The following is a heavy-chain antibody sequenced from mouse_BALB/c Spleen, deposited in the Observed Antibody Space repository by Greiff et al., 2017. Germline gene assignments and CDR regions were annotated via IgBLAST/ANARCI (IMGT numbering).Heavy chain of an antibody. D-gene: IGHD2-14*01. Sequence: EVQLVESGGGLVKPGGSLKLSCAASGFTFSSYAMSWVRQTPEKRLEWVATISSGGSYTYYPDSVKGRFTISRDNAKNTLYLQMSSLRSEDTAMYYCARGGRYAFDYWGQGTTLTVSS. V-gene: IGHV5-9-3*01. CDR2: ISSGGSYT. CDR3: ARGGRYAFDY. J-gene: IGHJ2*01. CDR1: GFTFSSYA.